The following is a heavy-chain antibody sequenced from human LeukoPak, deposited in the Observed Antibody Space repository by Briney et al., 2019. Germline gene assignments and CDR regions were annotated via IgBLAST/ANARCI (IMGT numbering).Heavy chain of an antibody. V-gene: IGHV3-23*01. CDR2: ISGGGEDT. Sequence: PGGSLRLSCAASGFTFTSYAMSWIRQAPGKGLEWVSAISGGGEDTYYPDSVKGRFTISRDNSKNTLYLQVNSLRAEDTAIYYCAKPRAMTTGVGRYFDLWGRGTLVTVSS. J-gene: IGHJ2*01. CDR3: AKPRAMTTGVGRYFDL. D-gene: IGHD1-1*01. CDR1: GFTFTSYA.